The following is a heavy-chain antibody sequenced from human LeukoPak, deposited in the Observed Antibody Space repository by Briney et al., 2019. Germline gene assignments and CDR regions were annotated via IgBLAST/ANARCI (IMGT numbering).Heavy chain of an antibody. J-gene: IGHJ4*02. CDR1: GYTFTGYY. CDR3: ARPPRYCSGGSCCYFDY. V-gene: IGHV1-2*02. CDR2: INTNTGGT. Sequence: ASVKVACKASGYTFTGYYMHWVRQAPGQGLEWMGWINTNTGGTNYAQKFQGRVTMTRDTSISTAYMELSRLRSDDTAVYYCARPPRYCSGGSCCYFDYWGQGTLVTVSS. D-gene: IGHD2-15*01.